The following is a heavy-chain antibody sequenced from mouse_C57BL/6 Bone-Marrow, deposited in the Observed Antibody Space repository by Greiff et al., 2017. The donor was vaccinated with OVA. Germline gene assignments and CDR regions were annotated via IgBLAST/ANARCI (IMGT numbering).Heavy chain of an antibody. V-gene: IGHV1-4*01. Sequence: QVQLQQSGAELARPGASVKMSCKASGYTFTSYTMHWVKQRPGQGLEWIGYINPSSGYTKYNQKFKDKATLTADKSSSTAYMELSSLTSKDSAVDYCATSYDGYVWFAYWGQGTLVTVSA. CDR2: INPSSGYT. J-gene: IGHJ3*01. D-gene: IGHD2-3*01. CDR1: GYTFTSYT. CDR3: ATSYDGYVWFAY.